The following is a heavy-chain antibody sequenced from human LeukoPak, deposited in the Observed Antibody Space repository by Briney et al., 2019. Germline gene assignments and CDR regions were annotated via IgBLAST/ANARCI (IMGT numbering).Heavy chain of an antibody. CDR2: ISGSGAAT. J-gene: IGHJ4*02. Sequence: GESLRLSCAASGFTFSDYYMSWVRQAPGKGLEWVSYISGSGAATYYAGSVKGRFTISRDNPKDSLYLQLNSLRAEDTALYYCARVRGSYSADYWGQGTLVTVSS. CDR1: GFTFSDYY. D-gene: IGHD1-26*01. CDR3: ARVRGSYSADY. V-gene: IGHV3-11*01.